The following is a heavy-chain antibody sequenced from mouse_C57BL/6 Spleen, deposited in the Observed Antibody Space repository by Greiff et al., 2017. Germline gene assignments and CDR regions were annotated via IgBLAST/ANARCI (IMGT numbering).Heavy chain of an antibody. V-gene: IGHV1-76*01. D-gene: IGHD4-1*01. J-gene: IGHJ2*01. Sequence: QVQLQQSGAELVRPGASVKLSCKASGYTFTDYYINWVKQRPGQGLEWIARIYPGSGNTYYNEKFKGKATLTAEKSSSTAYMRLSSLTSEDSAVYFCARERVLTGGVDYWGQGTTLTVSS. CDR3: ARERVLTGGVDY. CDR2: IYPGSGNT. CDR1: GYTFTDYY.